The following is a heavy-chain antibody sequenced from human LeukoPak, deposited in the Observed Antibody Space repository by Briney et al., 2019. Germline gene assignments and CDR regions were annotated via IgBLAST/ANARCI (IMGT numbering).Heavy chain of an antibody. D-gene: IGHD3-22*01. J-gene: IGHJ5*02. CDR1: GYTFTSYG. CDR2: IITYDGDT. V-gene: IGHV1-18*01. CDR3: ARDYHYFDSSDWEDCFDP. Sequence: ASVKVSCKASGYTFTSYGISWVRQAPGQGVEWMGWIITYDGDTNYAQELQGRLTMTTDTSTSTAYMELRSLRSDDTAVYYCARDYHYFDSSDWEDCFDPWGQGTLVAVSS.